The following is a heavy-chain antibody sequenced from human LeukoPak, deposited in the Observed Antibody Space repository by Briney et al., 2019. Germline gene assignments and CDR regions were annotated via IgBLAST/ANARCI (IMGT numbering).Heavy chain of an antibody. CDR1: GYTFTCYY. Sequence: ASVKVSCKASGYTFTCYYMHWVRQARGQGLEGMGWINPKSGDTNYAQKFQGRVTMTRDTSSSAAYVELSRQRADGTAVYYCAREGVGGSPFDSWGQGTLVTVSS. D-gene: IGHD2-15*01. J-gene: IGHJ4*02. V-gene: IGHV1-2*02. CDR2: INPKSGDT. CDR3: AREGVGGSPFDS.